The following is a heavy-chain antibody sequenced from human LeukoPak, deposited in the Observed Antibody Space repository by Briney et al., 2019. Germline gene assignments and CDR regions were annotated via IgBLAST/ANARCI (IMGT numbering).Heavy chain of an antibody. J-gene: IGHJ4*02. Sequence: GGPLRLSCAASGFTFSSYAMHWVRQAPGKGLERVAVISYDGSNKYYADSVKGRFTISRDNSKNTLYLQMNSLRAEDTAVYYCARVGSSWYPDPRFDYWGQGTLVTVSS. CDR3: ARVGSSWYPDPRFDY. V-gene: IGHV3-30-3*01. CDR2: ISYDGSNK. D-gene: IGHD6-13*01. CDR1: GFTFSSYA.